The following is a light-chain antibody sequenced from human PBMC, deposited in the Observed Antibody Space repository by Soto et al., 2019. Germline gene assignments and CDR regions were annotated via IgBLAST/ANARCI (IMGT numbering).Light chain of an antibody. Sequence: IQMTQSPSSLSASVGDRVTITCRASQGISSYLAWYQQKPGKAPKLLIYAASTLQSGVPSRFSGSGSGTDFTLTITGLQPADFATYYCQQNYSIPITFGQGTRLEIK. J-gene: IGKJ5*01. CDR1: QGISSY. CDR3: QQNYSIPIT. CDR2: AAS. V-gene: IGKV1-39*01.